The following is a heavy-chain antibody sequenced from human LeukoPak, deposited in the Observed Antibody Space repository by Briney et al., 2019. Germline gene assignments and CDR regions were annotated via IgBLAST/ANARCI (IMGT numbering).Heavy chain of an antibody. CDR3: AREGFWSGYNYYYYYMDV. V-gene: IGHV3-21*01. J-gene: IGHJ6*03. D-gene: IGHD3-3*01. CDR1: GFTFSSYS. CDR2: ISSSSSYI. Sequence: GGSLRLSCAASGFTFSSYSMNWVRQAPGKGLEWVSSISSSSSYIYYADSVKGRFTISRDNAKNSLYLQMNSLRAEDTDVYYCAREGFWSGYNYYYYYMDVWGKGTTVTVSS.